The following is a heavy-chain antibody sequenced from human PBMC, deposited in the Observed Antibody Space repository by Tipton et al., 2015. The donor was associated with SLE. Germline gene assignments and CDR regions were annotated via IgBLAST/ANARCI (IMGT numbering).Heavy chain of an antibody. Sequence: TLSLTCTVTGYSISGGYYWNWIRQSPGKGLEWIGNVYYVGNTNYNPSLKGRVTISVATSKKQCSLKLSSVTAADTAVYYCARGLIAVADNHFHYWGQGTLVTVSS. CDR3: ARGLIAVADNHFHY. CDR2: VYYVGNT. D-gene: IGHD6-19*01. V-gene: IGHV4-38-2*02. J-gene: IGHJ4*02. CDR1: GYSISGGYY.